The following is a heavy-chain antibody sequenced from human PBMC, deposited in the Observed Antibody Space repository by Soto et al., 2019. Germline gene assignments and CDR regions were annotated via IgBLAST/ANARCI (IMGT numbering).Heavy chain of an antibody. Sequence: SETLSLTCTVSGGSISSGGYYWSWIRQHPGKGLEWIGYIYYNMKTNYNPPLKSRVTISLDTSKNQFSLKMSSVTAADTAMYYCARAGSISDWRYWDFDLWGRGTLVTVSS. J-gene: IGHJ2*01. CDR1: GGSISSGGYY. V-gene: IGHV4-61*08. CDR2: IYYNMKT. CDR3: ARAGSISDWRYWDFDL. D-gene: IGHD6-19*01.